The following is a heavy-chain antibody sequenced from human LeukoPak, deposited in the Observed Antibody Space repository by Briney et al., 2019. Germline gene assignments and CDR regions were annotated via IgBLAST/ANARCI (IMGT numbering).Heavy chain of an antibody. CDR3: AKFSGPTTVGFDF. V-gene: IGHV3-23*01. Sequence: GGSLRLSCAASGFTFSSYGMSWVRQAPGMGLEWVSGITGSGGSTYYADSVKGRFTISRDNSKNTLYLQMNSLRVEDTAVYYCAKFSGPTTVGFDFWGQGALVTVSS. CDR2: ITGSGGST. CDR1: GFTFSSYG. J-gene: IGHJ5*01. D-gene: IGHD1-26*01.